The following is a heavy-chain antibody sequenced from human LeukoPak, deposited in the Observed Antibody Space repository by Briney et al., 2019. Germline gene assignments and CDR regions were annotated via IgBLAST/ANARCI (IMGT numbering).Heavy chain of an antibody. CDR3: ARDSPARGDPPPH. Sequence: GASVKVSCKASGYTFTSYDINWVRQATGQGLEWMGWMNPNSGNTGYAQKFQDRVTMTRNTSISTASMELSSLRSEDTAVYYCARDSPARGDPPPHWGQGTLVTVSS. J-gene: IGHJ1*01. CDR1: GYTFTSYD. V-gene: IGHV1-8*01. D-gene: IGHD3-10*01. CDR2: MNPNSGNT.